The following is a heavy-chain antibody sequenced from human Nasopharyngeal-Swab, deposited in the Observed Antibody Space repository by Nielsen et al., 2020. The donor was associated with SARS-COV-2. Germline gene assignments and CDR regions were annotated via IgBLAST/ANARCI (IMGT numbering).Heavy chain of an antibody. CDR2: INHDGSQK. CDR3: ARESSAADY. D-gene: IGHD6-13*01. Sequence: GGFLRLSCGASDFTFSHYWMSWVRQAPGKGLEWVANINHDGSQKYYVDSVKGRFTISRDNSKNSIYLQMDRLRVEDTAVYYCARESSAADYWGQGTLVTVSS. V-gene: IGHV3-7*01. J-gene: IGHJ1*01. CDR1: DFTFSHYW.